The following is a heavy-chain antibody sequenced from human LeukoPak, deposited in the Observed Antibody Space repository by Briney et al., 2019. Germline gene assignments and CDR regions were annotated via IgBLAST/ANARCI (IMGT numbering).Heavy chain of an antibody. Sequence: PSETLSLTCGVSGGSISSSNWWSWVRQPPGKGLEWIGEIYHSGSTNYNPSLKSRVTISVDKSKNQFSLKLSSVTAADMAVYYCASGVIRRVSYSFDIWGQGTMVTVSS. V-gene: IGHV4-4*02. CDR3: ASGVIRRVSYSFDI. CDR1: GGSISSSNW. J-gene: IGHJ3*02. CDR2: IYHSGST. D-gene: IGHD2-21*01.